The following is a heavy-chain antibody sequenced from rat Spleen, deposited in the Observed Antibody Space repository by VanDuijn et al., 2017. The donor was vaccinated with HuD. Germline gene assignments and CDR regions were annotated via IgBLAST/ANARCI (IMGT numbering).Heavy chain of an antibody. CDR2: ISYGDSSGHSGT. CDR3: ARAGYLRDWYFDF. D-gene: IGHD2-2*01. CDR1: GFTFSDYY. V-gene: IGHV5-29*01. J-gene: IGHJ1*01. Sequence: EVRLVESGGGLVQPGRSLKLSCAASGFTFSDYYMAWVRQAPTKGLEWVATISYGDSSGHSGTYYRDSVKGRFTISRDNAKSTLSLQMDSLRSEDTATYYCARAGYLRDWYFDFWGPGTMVTVSS.